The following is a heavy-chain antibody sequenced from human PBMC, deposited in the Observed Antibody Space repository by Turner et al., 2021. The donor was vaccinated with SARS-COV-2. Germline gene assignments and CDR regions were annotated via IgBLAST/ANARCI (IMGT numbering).Heavy chain of an antibody. CDR3: ATGVAVAGTSSDYYYYYGMDV. D-gene: IGHD6-19*01. V-gene: IGHV1-24*01. Sequence: QVQLVQSGAEVKTPGASVKVSCKVSGYTLTELSMHWVRQAPGKGLEWMGGFDPEDGETIYAQKFQGRVTMTEDTSTDTAYMELSSLRSEDTAVYYCATGVAVAGTSSDYYYYYGMDVWGQGTTVTVSS. CDR1: GYTLTELS. J-gene: IGHJ6*02. CDR2: FDPEDGET.